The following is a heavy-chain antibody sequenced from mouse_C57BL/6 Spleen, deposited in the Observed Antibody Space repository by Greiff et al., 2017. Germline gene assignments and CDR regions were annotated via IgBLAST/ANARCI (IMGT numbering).Heavy chain of an antibody. CDR1: GYAFTNYL. CDR2: INPGSGGT. Sequence: QVQLQQSGAELVRPGTSVKVSCKASGYAFTNYLIEWVKQRPGQGLEWIGVINPGSGGTNYNEKFKGKATLTADKSSSTAYMQLSSLTSEDSAVYFGARASSVGSYWYFDVWGTGTTVTVSS. J-gene: IGHJ1*03. D-gene: IGHD1-1*01. CDR3: ARASSVGSYWYFDV. V-gene: IGHV1-54*01.